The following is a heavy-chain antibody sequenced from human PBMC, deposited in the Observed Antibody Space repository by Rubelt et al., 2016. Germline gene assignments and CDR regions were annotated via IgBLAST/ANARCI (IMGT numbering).Heavy chain of an antibody. Sequence: QVQLQQWGAGLLKPSETLSLTCAVYGGSFSGYYWSRIRQPPGKGLEWIGYIYYSGSTNFNPSLKSRVTIYVETSKNQLSRELSSVTAADTAVYYCARAFYSSGWYYWGQGTLVTVSS. CDR2: IYYSGST. D-gene: IGHD6-19*01. J-gene: IGHJ4*02. CDR3: ARAFYSSGWYY. CDR1: GGSFSGYY. V-gene: IGHV4-34*11.